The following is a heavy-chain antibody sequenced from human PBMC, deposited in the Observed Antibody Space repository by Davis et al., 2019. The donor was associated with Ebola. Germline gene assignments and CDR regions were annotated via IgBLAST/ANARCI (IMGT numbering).Heavy chain of an antibody. V-gene: IGHV3-30*04. CDR2: ILYDGSNE. CDR3: AREGMEQCFDI. D-gene: IGHD6-19*01. J-gene: IGHJ3*02. Sequence: GESLKISCAASGFTFSGYAMHWVRQAPGKGLEWVALILYDGSNEYYADSVKGRFTISRDNSKNTLYLQMNSLTTEDTAVYYCAREGMEQCFDIWGQGTMVTVSS. CDR1: GFTFSGYA.